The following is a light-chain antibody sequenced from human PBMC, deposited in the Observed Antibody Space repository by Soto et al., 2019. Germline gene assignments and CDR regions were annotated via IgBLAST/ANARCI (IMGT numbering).Light chain of an antibody. CDR2: KAS. CDR3: QQYQTYSQ. V-gene: IGKV1-5*03. J-gene: IGKJ1*01. Sequence: LSASVGDRVTITCRASQSINTWLAWYQLKPGRAPKLLIYKASTLESGVPSRFSGSGSGTEFTLTISSLQPDDFATYYCQQYQTYSQFGQGTKVDIK. CDR1: QSINTW.